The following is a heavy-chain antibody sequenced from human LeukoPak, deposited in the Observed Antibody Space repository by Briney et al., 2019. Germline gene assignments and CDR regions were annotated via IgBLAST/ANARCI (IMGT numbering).Heavy chain of an antibody. V-gene: IGHV3-23*01. J-gene: IGHJ4*02. CDR3: AKVKVVVVVASRAPFDY. CDR2: ISGSGGST. D-gene: IGHD2-2*01. CDR1: GFTFSSYA. Sequence: GGSLRLSCAASGFTFSSYAMGWVRQAPGKGLEWVSAISGSGGSTYYADSVKGRFTISRDNSKNTLYLQMNSLRAEDTAVYYCAKVKVVVVVASRAPFDYWGQGTLVTVSS.